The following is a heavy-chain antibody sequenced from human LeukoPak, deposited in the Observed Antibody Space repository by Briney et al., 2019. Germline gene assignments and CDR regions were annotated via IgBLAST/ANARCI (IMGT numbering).Heavy chain of an antibody. CDR2: IKGDGIST. CDR3: AKDHYWSIDY. CDR1: GFDFSSNW. D-gene: IGHD3-3*01. V-gene: IGHV3-74*01. Sequence: GGSLRLSCAASGFDFSSNWMHWVRHAPGQGLVWVSRIKGDGISTNYADSVKGRFTISRDIAKDTLYLQMNSLRAEDTGVYYCAKDHYWSIDYWGRGTLVTVSS. J-gene: IGHJ4*02.